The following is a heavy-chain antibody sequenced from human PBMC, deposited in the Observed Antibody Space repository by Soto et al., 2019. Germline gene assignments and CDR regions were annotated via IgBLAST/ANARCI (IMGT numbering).Heavy chain of an antibody. J-gene: IGHJ4*02. CDR2: INSDGSST. V-gene: IGHV3-74*01. Sequence: EVQLVESGGGLVQPGGSLRLSCAASGFTFSSYWMHWVRQAPGKGLVWVSRINSDGSSTSYADSVKGRFTISRDNAKNRLYRQMNSLSAEDTAVYYCARAGRMVRGVIIDYWGQGALVTVSS. CDR1: GFTFSSYW. D-gene: IGHD3-10*01. CDR3: ARAGRMVRGVIIDY.